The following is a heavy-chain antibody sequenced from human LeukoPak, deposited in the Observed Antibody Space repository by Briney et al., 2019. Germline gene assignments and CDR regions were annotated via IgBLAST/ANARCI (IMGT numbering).Heavy chain of an antibody. CDR2: IYSTGGT. Sequence: PSETLSLTCSVSGGSISGYYWSWIRQPPGKGLEWIGYIYSTGGTNQNPSLKSRVTISVDLSKNQFNLRLSSVTAADTAVCYCARDFCSGGSCYSYFHYWGQGTLVTVSS. V-gene: IGHV4-59*01. CDR3: ARDFCSGGSCYSYFHY. J-gene: IGHJ4*02. CDR1: GGSISGYY. D-gene: IGHD2-15*01.